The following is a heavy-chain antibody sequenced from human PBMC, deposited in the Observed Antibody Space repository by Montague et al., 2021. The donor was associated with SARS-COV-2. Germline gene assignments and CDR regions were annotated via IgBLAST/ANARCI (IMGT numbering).Heavy chain of an antibody. J-gene: IGHJ4*02. Sequence: CAISGDSVWSNTAAWNWIRQTPSGGLEWLGRTNYRSKWTSDYATTVEGRISIDPDTSKNQFFLHLRSVTPEDTGVYYCVRDTGSAQAGFDAWGQGTLVTVSS. D-gene: IGHD4-17*01. V-gene: IGHV6-1*01. CDR3: VRDTGSAQAGFDA. CDR1: GDSVWSNTAA. CDR2: TNYRSKWTS.